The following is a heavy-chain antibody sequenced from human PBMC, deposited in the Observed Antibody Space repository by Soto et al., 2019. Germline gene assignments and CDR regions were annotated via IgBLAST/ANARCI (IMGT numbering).Heavy chain of an antibody. Sequence: GGSLRLSCAASGFTFSSYAMSCGRQAPGKGLEWVSAISGSGGSTYYADSVKGRFTISRDNSKNTLYLQMNSLRAEDTAVYYCAKGERLVPAADAFDIWGPGTMVTVSS. CDR1: GFTFSSYA. V-gene: IGHV3-23*01. CDR3: AKGERLVPAADAFDI. CDR2: ISGSGGST. J-gene: IGHJ3*02. D-gene: IGHD2-2*01.